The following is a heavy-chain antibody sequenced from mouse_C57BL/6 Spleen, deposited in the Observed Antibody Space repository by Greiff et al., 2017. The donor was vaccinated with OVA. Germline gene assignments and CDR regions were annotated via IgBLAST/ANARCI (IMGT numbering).Heavy chain of an antibody. CDR2: INPNNGGT. V-gene: IGHV1-26*01. J-gene: IGHJ2*01. CDR3: ARSGAHIDY. CDR1: GYTFTDYY. Sequence: EVQLQQSGPELVKPGASVKISCKASGYTFTDYYMNWVKQSHGKSLEWIGDINPNNGGTSYNQKFKGKATLTVDKSSSTAYMELRSLTSEDSAVYYCARSGAHIDYWGQGTTLTVSS. D-gene: IGHD1-3*01.